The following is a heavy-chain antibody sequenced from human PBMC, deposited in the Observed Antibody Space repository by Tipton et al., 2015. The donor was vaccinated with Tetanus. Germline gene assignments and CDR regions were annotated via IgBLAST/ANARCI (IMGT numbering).Heavy chain of an antibody. Sequence: QLVQSGAEVKKPGESLRISCKGSGYSFTSYWISWVRQMPGKGLEWMWRIDPSDSYTNYSPSFQGHVTISAEKSISTAYLQWSSLKASDTAMYYCARLSLEVMQWLGGSVDYWGQGTLVTVSS. J-gene: IGHJ4*02. CDR1: GYSFTSYW. D-gene: IGHD6-19*01. V-gene: IGHV5-10-1*01. CDR3: ARLSLEVMQWLGGSVDY. CDR2: IDPSDSYT.